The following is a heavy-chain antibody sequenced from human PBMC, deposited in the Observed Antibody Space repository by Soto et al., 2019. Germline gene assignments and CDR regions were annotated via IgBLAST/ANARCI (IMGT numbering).Heavy chain of an antibody. Sequence: SETLSLTCTVSGGSIGSGDYYWSWIRQPPGKGLEWIGYIYYSGSTYYNPSLKSRVTISVDTSKNQFSLKLSSVTAADTAVYYCARGSTLRDIVVVPAAINGLGYNWFDPWGQGTLVTVSS. V-gene: IGHV4-30-4*01. CDR1: GGSIGSGDYY. CDR2: IYYSGST. CDR3: ARGSTLRDIVVVPAAINGLGYNWFDP. D-gene: IGHD2-2*02. J-gene: IGHJ5*02.